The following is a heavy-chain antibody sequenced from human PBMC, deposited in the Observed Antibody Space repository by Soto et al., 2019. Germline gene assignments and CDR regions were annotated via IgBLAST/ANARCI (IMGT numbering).Heavy chain of an antibody. Sequence: EVQLLEPGGGLVQPGGSLRLSCAASEFTFSSYFMTWVRQAPGKGLDWVSSISGNGGRTYYADSVKGRFTISRDNSKNTLYLQMNSLRAKDTAVYYCARDPNGDWLGAFDFWGQKTMVTVSS. V-gene: IGHV3-23*01. D-gene: IGHD4-17*01. CDR3: ARDPNGDWLGAFDF. J-gene: IGHJ3*01. CDR2: ISGNGGRT. CDR1: EFTFSSYF.